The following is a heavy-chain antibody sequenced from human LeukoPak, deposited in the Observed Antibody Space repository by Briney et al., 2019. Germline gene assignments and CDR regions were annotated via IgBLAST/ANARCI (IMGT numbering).Heavy chain of an antibody. V-gene: IGHV3-74*01. D-gene: IGHD3-16*02. J-gene: IGHJ5*02. CDR2: INTDGRTT. CDR1: GFTFSSHT. CDR3: TRSLIGINDH. Sequence: GGSLRLSCAASGFTFSSHTMHWVRQVPGKGLVWVSRINTDGRTTNYADSVKGRFTISRDNAKNTLYLQMNSLSTEDTAVYYCTRSLIGINDHWGQGTLVTVSS.